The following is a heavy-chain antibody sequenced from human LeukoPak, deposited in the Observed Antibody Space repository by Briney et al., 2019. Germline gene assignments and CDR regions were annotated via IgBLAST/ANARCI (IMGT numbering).Heavy chain of an antibody. CDR1: GFTFGGYA. CDR3: AREYMGGKGDY. J-gene: IGHJ4*02. D-gene: IGHD1-1*01. CDR2: ISYDGSNK. V-gene: IGHV3-30*04. Sequence: GGALRLSCAASGFTFGGYAMHGFRQAPGKGLEWGAVISYDGSNKYYADSVKGRFTISRDNSKNTLYLQMNSLRAEDTAVYYCAREYMGGKGDYWGQGTLVTVSS.